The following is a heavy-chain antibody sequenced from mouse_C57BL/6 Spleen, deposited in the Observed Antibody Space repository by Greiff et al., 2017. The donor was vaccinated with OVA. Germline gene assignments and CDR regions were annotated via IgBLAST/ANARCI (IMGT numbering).Heavy chain of an antibody. D-gene: IGHD3-2*02. CDR2: IDPSDSYT. J-gene: IGHJ3*01. CDR1: GYTFTSYW. CDR3: AGTAQATWAWFAY. V-gene: IGHV1-69*01. Sequence: QVQLQQPGAELVMPGASVKLSCKASGYTFTSYWMHWVKQRPGQGLEWIGEIDPSDSYTNYNQKFKGKSTLTVDKSSSTAYMQLSSLTSEDSAVYYGAGTAQATWAWFAYWGQGTLVTVSA.